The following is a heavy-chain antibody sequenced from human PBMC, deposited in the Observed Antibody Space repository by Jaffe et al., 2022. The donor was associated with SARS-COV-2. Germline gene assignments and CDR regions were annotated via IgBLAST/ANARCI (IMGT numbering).Heavy chain of an antibody. CDR3: TTLAVAGTRVTAIPDYYYYMDV. V-gene: IGHV3-15*01. Sequence: EVQLVESGGGLVKPGGSLRLSCAASGFTFSNAWMSWVRQAPGKGLEWVGRIKSKTDGGTTDYAAPVKGRFTISRDDSKNTLYLQMNSLKTEDTAVYYCTTLAVAGTRVTAIPDYYYYMDVWGKGTTVTVSS. CDR1: GFTFSNAW. D-gene: IGHD6-19*01. CDR2: IKSKTDGGTT. J-gene: IGHJ6*03.